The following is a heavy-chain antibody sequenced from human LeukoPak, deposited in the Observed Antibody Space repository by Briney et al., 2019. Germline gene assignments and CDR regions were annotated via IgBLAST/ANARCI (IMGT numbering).Heavy chain of an antibody. V-gene: IGHV3-33*01. CDR2: IWYDGSNK. CDR1: GFTFSRYA. Sequence: GGSLRLSCAASGFTFSRYAMHWVRQAPGKGLEGVAIIWYDGSNKNYVDSVKGRFTISRDNGKNTLYLQMNSLRAEDTAVYYCARVDTAMGSVDYWGQGILVTVSS. J-gene: IGHJ4*02. D-gene: IGHD5-18*01. CDR3: ARVDTAMGSVDY.